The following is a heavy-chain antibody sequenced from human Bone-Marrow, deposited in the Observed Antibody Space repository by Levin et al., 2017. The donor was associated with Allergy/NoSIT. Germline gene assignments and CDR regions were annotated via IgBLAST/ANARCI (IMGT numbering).Heavy chain of an antibody. J-gene: IGHJ4*02. CDR2: VGRGGAT. CDR1: GFTFSTYA. D-gene: IGHD3-16*01. V-gene: IGHV3-23*01. Sequence: GESLKISCAASGFTFSTYAMTWVRQAPGKGLEWVSSVGRGGATYYADSVKGRFTISRDNSKNTLHLQMTSLTGEDTAFYYCAKGGLGELGGLDYWGQGILVTVSS. CDR3: AKGGLGELGGLDY.